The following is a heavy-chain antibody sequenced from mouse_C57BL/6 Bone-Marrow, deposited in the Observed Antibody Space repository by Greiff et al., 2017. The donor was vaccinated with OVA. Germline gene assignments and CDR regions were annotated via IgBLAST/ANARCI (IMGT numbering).Heavy chain of an antibody. V-gene: IGHV1-69*01. J-gene: IGHJ3*01. Sequence: QVQLQQPGAELVMPGASVKLSCKASGYTFTSYWMHWVKQRPGQGLEWIGEIDPSDSYTNYNQKFKGKSTLTVDKSSSTAYMQLSSLTSEDSAVYYCARPLLDSSGFAYWGQGTLVTVSA. CDR1: GYTFTSYW. CDR2: IDPSDSYT. D-gene: IGHD3-2*02. CDR3: ARPLLDSSGFAY.